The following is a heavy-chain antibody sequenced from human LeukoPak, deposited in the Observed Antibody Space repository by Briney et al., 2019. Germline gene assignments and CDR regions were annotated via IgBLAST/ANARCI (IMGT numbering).Heavy chain of an antibody. CDR1: GLTFISYA. V-gene: IGHV3-23*01. D-gene: IGHD3-3*01. CDR2: ISGSGGST. CDR3: ATIFGVVIAPFDY. J-gene: IGHJ4*02. Sequence: GGSLRLSCAASGLTFISYAMSWVRQAPGKRLEWVSAISGSGGSTYYADSVKGRFTISRDNSKNTLYLQMNSLRAEDTAVYYCATIFGVVIAPFDYWGQGTLVTVSS.